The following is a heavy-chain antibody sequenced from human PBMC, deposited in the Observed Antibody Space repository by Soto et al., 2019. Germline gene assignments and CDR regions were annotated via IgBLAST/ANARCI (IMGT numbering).Heavy chain of an antibody. V-gene: IGHV3-15*01. CDR3: TTGPGFGRSFDY. CDR1: GFTFSNAW. D-gene: IGHD3-10*01. J-gene: IGHJ4*02. CDR2: IKSKTDGGTT. Sequence: LRLSCAASGFTFSNAWMSWVRQAPGKGLEWVGRIKSKTDGGTTDYAAPVKGRFTISRDDSKNTLYLQMNSLKTEDTAVYYCTTGPGFGRSFDYWGQGTLVTVSS.